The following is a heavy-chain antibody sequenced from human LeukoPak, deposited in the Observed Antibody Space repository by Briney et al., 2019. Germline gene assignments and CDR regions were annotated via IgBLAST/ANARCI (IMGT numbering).Heavy chain of an antibody. CDR1: GGTFSSYA. V-gene: IGHV1-69*04. J-gene: IGHJ4*02. CDR3: ARVGYGDYDSSGYFLDY. Sequence: GASVKVSCKASGGTFSSYAISWVRQAPGQGLEWMGRIIPILGIANYAQKFQGRVTITADKSTSTAYMELSSLRSEDTAVYYCARVGYGDYDSSGYFLDYWGQGTLVTVSS. CDR2: IIPILGIA. D-gene: IGHD3-22*01.